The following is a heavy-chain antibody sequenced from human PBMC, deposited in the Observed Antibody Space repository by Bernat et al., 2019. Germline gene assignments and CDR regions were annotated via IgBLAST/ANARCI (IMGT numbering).Heavy chain of an antibody. CDR1: GFIVSGNA. D-gene: IGHD6-13*01. V-gene: IGHV3-66*01. CDR2: IYNDDNT. J-gene: IGHJ6*04. CDR3: GRDRSGYSVGV. Sequence: EVQLVESGGGLVQPGGSLRLSCAASGFIVSGNAMYWVRQAPGKGLDWVSLIYNDDNTCYADSVRGRFTISRDNSKNTLYLQMNSLSAADTAVYYCGRDRSGYSVGVWGKGTAVTVSS.